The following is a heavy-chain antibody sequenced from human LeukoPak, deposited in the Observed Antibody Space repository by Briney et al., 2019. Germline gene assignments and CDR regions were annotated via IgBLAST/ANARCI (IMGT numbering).Heavy chain of an antibody. Sequence: GGSLRLSCEVSGFTFSKYWMSWVRQAPGKGLEWVANIREDGSEKDYVDSVKGRFSISRGNAKNSLYLQMDSLRAEDTAVYYCARVRGLYSSSWYFDYWGQGTLVTVSS. D-gene: IGHD6-13*01. CDR3: ARVRGLYSSSWYFDY. V-gene: IGHV3-7*01. CDR2: IREDGSEK. CDR1: GFTFSKYW. J-gene: IGHJ4*02.